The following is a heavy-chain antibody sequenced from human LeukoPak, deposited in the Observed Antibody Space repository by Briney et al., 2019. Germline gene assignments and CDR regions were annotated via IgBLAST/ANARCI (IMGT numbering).Heavy chain of an antibody. D-gene: IGHD4-17*01. V-gene: IGHV3-30*18. J-gene: IGHJ4*02. CDR2: ISYDGSNK. CDR3: AKGGMTTVTTPVR. Sequence: GRSLRLSCAASGFTFSSYGMHWVRQAPGKGLEWLAVISYDGSNKYYADSVKGRFTISRDNSKNTLYLQMNSLRAEDTAVYYCAKGGMTTVTTPVRWGQGTLVTVSS. CDR1: GFTFSSYG.